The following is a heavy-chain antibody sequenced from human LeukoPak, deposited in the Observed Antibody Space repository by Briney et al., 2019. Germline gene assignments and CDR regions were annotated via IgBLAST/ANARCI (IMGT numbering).Heavy chain of an antibody. Sequence: GGSLRLSCAVSGFRVSTKYMNWVRQAPGKGLEWVSVLYTSGTTYYADSVKGRFSISRDSSDNTLYLQMNSLRVEDTGVYYCARERSTSGYYLAYWGQGTLVTVSS. CDR2: LYTSGTT. V-gene: IGHV3-66*01. CDR3: ARERSTSGYYLAY. D-gene: IGHD5-12*01. J-gene: IGHJ4*02. CDR1: GFRVSTKY.